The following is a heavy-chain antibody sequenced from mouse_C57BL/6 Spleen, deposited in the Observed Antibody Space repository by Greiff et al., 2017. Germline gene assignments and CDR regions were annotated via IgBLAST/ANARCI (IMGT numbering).Heavy chain of an antibody. Sequence: VQLQQPGAELVKPGASVKLSCKASGYTFTSYWMHWVKQRPGQGLEWIGMIHPNSGSTNYNEKFKSKATLTVDKSSSTAYMQLSSLTSEGSAVYYCARNGDYSNAWFAYWGQGTLVTVSA. CDR2: IHPNSGST. D-gene: IGHD2-5*01. CDR1: GYTFTSYW. V-gene: IGHV1-64*01. CDR3: ARNGDYSNAWFAY. J-gene: IGHJ3*01.